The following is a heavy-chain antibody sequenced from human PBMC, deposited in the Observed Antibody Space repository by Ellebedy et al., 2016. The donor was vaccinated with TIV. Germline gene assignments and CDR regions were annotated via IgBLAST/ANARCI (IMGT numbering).Heavy chain of an antibody. V-gene: IGHV3-30*03. D-gene: IGHD6-19*01. CDR3: ARVVGSSGWGAFDI. CDR1: GFTFSSYG. CDR2: ISYDGSNK. Sequence: GESLKISCAASGFTFSSYGMHWVRQAPGKGLEWVAVISYDGSNKYYADSVKGRFTISRDNSKNTLYLQMNSLRAEDTAVYYCARVVGSSGWGAFDIWGQGTMVTVSS. J-gene: IGHJ3*02.